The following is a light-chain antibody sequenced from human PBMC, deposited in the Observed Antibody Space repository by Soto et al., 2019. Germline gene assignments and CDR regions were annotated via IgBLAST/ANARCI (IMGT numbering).Light chain of an antibody. J-gene: IGKJ1*01. Sequence: EVVMTQSPATLSVSPGERATLSCRASESVSRSLAWYQPKPGQAARILLYYASTRADCIPDRFSGGGSGTDFTLTISRLEPEDFAVYYCQQYISSPRTFGQGTKVDIK. CDR2: YAS. V-gene: IGKV3-15*01. CDR3: QQYISSPRT. CDR1: ESVSRS.